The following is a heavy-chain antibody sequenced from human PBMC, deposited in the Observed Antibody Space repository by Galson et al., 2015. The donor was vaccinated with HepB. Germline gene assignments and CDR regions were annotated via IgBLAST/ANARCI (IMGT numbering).Heavy chain of an antibody. Sequence: ETLSLTCTVSGGSISSANWNWIRQPPGKGLEWIGYISNSGSTIYNPSLKSRVTISADSSKNQFSLKLTSVTAADTAVYYCARRVVVAAIVTPNSWFDPWGQGALVTVSS. CDR1: GGSISSAN. CDR2: ISNSGST. J-gene: IGHJ5*02. CDR3: ARRVVVAAIVTPNSWFDP. D-gene: IGHD2-15*01. V-gene: IGHV4-59*08.